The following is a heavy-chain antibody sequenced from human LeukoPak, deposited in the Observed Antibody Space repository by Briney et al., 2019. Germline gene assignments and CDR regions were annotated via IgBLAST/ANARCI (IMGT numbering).Heavy chain of an antibody. V-gene: IGHV3-53*01. Sequence: GGSLRLSCAASGFTVRSNYMSWVRQAPGKGLEWVSVIYSGGSTYYADSVKGRFTISRDNSKNTLYLQMNSLRAEDTAVYYCAAHYYDSSGYMAYFDYWGQGTLVTVSS. CDR2: IYSGGST. D-gene: IGHD3-22*01. CDR1: GFTVRSNY. CDR3: AAHYYDSSGYMAYFDY. J-gene: IGHJ4*02.